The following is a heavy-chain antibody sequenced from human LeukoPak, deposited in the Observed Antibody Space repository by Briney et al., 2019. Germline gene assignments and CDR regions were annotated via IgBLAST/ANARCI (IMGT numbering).Heavy chain of an antibody. CDR2: ISTSTSYM. CDR1: GFIFSNYN. J-gene: IGHJ3*02. D-gene: IGHD6-13*01. Sequence: GGSLRLSCAASGFIFSNYNMNWVRQAPGKGLEWVSSISTSTSYMYYADSVKGRFTVSRDNAKNSLYLQMNSLRAEDTAVYYCARPDEQQLVRDAFDIWGQGTMVTVSS. V-gene: IGHV3-21*01. CDR3: ARPDEQQLVRDAFDI.